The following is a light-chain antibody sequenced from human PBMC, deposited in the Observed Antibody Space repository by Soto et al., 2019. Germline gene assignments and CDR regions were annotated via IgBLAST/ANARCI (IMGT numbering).Light chain of an antibody. CDR3: QKYFSAPWT. CDR1: QPIRNS. V-gene: IGKV1-27*01. CDR2: AAS. Sequence: DIQMTQSPSSLSASVGDSVTITCRASQPIRNSLAWYQQKPGKVPKVLIYAASTLQSGVPSRFSGSGSGTDFTLTISSLQPEDVATYYCQKYFSAPWTFGQGTKVEIK. J-gene: IGKJ1*01.